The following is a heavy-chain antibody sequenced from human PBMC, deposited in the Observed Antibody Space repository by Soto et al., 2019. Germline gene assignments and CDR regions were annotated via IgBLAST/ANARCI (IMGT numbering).Heavy chain of an antibody. CDR2: INAGNGNT. CDR1: GYTFTSYA. V-gene: IGHV1-3*05. J-gene: IGHJ4*02. Sequence: QVRLVQSGAEEKKPGASVKVSCKASGYTFTSYAMHWVRQAPGQRLEWMGWINAGNGNTKYSHKFQGRVTITRDTAASTAYMELSSLRAEDTAVYYCASESYGGEFDYWGQGTLVTVSS. D-gene: IGHD4-17*01. CDR3: ASESYGGEFDY.